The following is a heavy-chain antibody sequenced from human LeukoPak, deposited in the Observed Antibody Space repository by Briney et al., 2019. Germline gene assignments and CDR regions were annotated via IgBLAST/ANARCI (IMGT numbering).Heavy chain of an antibody. J-gene: IGHJ4*02. CDR1: GFTFSNYW. D-gene: IGHD2-21*02. CDR3: AKGRGYSGYDYPYCGGDCYAADVDY. V-gene: IGHV3-74*03. Sequence: GGSLRLSCAASGFTFSNYWIHWVRQAPGKGLVWVSRVSTDGSSTTYADSVKGRFTISRDNSKNTLYLQMNSLRAEDTAVYYCAKGRGYSGYDYPYCGGDCYAADVDYWGQGTLVTVSS. CDR2: VSTDGSST.